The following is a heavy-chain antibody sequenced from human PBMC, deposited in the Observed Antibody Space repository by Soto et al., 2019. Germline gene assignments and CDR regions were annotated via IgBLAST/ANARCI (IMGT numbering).Heavy chain of an antibody. V-gene: IGHV1-8*01. Sequence: VQLVQSGAEVKKPGASVKVSCKASRYTFITYDINWLRQATGQGLEWMGWMNPSSSNTGYPQNLQGRVTMTRDTSTTTAYMELSSLRSEDTAVYYCVVATADAFDFWGQGTMVTVSS. J-gene: IGHJ3*01. CDR2: MNPSSSNT. CDR3: VVATADAFDF. D-gene: IGHD5-12*01. CDR1: RYTFITYD.